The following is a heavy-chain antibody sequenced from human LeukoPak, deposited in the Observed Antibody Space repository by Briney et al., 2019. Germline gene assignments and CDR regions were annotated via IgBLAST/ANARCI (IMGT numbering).Heavy chain of an antibody. Sequence: PSETLSLTCTVSGGSISSCYWSWIRQPPGKGLEWIGYIYYSGSTHYNPSLKSRVTISVETSKNQFSLKLSSVTAADTAVYYCARIHYDFWSGYYFFDYWGQGTLVTVSS. V-gene: IGHV4-59*01. CDR1: GGSISSCY. CDR3: ARIHYDFWSGYYFFDY. J-gene: IGHJ4*02. D-gene: IGHD3-3*01. CDR2: IYYSGST.